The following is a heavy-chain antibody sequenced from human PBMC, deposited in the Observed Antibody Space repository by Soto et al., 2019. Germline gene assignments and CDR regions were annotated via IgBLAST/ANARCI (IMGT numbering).Heavy chain of an antibody. Sequence: PGGSLRLSCAASGFTFSSYGMHWVRQAPGKGLEWVAVIWYDGSNKYYADSVKGRFTISRDNSKNTLYLQMNSLRAEDTAVYYFARDQYGSGSYYDDYYYYYGMDVWGQGTTVTVSS. CDR2: IWYDGSNK. CDR1: GFTFSSYG. D-gene: IGHD3-10*01. CDR3: ARDQYGSGSYYDDYYYYYGMDV. V-gene: IGHV3-33*01. J-gene: IGHJ6*02.